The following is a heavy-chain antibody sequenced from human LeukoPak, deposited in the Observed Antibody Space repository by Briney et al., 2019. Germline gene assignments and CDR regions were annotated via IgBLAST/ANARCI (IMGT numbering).Heavy chain of an antibody. V-gene: IGHV3-21*01. CDR3: ARDFWVIRGNAGYSSSLPYYFDY. CDR2: ISSSSSYI. Sequence: GGSLRLSCAASGFTFSSYSMNWVRQAPGKGLEWVSSISSSSSYIYYADSVKGRFTISRDNAKNSLYLQMNSLRAEDTAVYYCARDFWVIRGNAGYSSSLPYYFDYWGQGTLVTVSS. CDR1: GFTFSSYS. D-gene: IGHD6-13*01. J-gene: IGHJ4*02.